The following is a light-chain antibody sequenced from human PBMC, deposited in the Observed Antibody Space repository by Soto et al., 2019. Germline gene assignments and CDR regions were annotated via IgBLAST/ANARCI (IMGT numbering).Light chain of an antibody. Sequence: DVQMTQSPSSLSASVGDRVSITCRASQSITKYLSWYQQKPGKAPKLLIYGASSLQSGVPLRFGGSGFGTDFTLNISSLQPEDFATYYCQQTRSVPRTFGGGTKVEI. V-gene: IGKV1-39*01. CDR3: QQTRSVPRT. J-gene: IGKJ4*01. CDR1: QSITKY. CDR2: GAS.